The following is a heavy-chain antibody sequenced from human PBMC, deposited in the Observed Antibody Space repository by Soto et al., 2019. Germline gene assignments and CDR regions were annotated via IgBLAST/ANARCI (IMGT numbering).Heavy chain of an antibody. V-gene: IGHV1-18*01. Sequence: ASVKVSCKASGYTFTSYVISWVRQAPGQGLEWMGWISAYNGNTNYVQKLQGRVTMTTDTSTSTAYMELRSLRSDDTAVYYCARMDKLLWFGELLYDYYYGMDGWGQGTTVTVSS. D-gene: IGHD3-10*01. J-gene: IGHJ6*02. CDR1: GYTFTSYV. CDR2: ISAYNGNT. CDR3: ARMDKLLWFGELLYDYYYGMDG.